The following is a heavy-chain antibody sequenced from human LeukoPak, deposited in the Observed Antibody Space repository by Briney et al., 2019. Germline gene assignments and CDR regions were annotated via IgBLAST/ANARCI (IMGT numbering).Heavy chain of an antibody. CDR3: ARGFGESHNWFDP. CDR1: GYSISSGYY. Sequence: SETLSLTCTVSGYSISSGYYWGWIRQPPGKGLEWIGNIYHSGSTYYNPSLKSRVTISEDTSKNQFSLKLSSVTAADTAVYYCARGFGESHNWFDPWGQGTLVTVSS. D-gene: IGHD3-10*01. J-gene: IGHJ5*02. V-gene: IGHV4-38-2*02. CDR2: IYHSGST.